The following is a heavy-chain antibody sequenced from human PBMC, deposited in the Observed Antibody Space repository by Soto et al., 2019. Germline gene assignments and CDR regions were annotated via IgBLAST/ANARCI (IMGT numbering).Heavy chain of an antibody. CDR3: ASLTSDCGGDCYGDFDY. D-gene: IGHD2-21*02. CDR1: GYTFTSYG. Sequence: ASVKVSCKASGYTFTSYGISWVRQAPGQGLEWMGWISAYNGNTNYAQKLQGRVTMTTDTSTSTAYMELSSLRSEDTAVYYCASLTSDCGGDCYGDFDYWGQGTLVTVSS. J-gene: IGHJ4*02. CDR2: ISAYNGNT. V-gene: IGHV1-18*01.